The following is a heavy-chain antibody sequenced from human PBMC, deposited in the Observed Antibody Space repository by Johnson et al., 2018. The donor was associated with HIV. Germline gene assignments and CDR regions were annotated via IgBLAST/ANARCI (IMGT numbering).Heavy chain of an antibody. CDR1: GFTFDDYA. CDR3: ARGVPDYVDAFDI. J-gene: IGHJ3*02. CDR2: LRHGGTNK. D-gene: IGHD4-17*01. Sequence: VQLVESGGGLVQPGRSLRLSCAASGFTFDDYAMHWVRQAPGKGLGWVALLRHGGTNKHYADSVKGRFTISRDNAKNSLYLQMTSLRAEDTALYYCARGVPDYVDAFDIWGQGTMVTVSS. V-gene: IGHV3-33*08.